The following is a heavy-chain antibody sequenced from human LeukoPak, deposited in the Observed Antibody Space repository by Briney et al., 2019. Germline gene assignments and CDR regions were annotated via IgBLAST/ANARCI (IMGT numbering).Heavy chain of an antibody. D-gene: IGHD3-22*01. CDR2: IYYSRST. Sequence: KPSETLSLTCTVSGGSISSSPYYWAWIRQPPGKGLEWIGSIYYSRSTYYNPSLKSRVTISVDTSKNQFSLKLSSVTAADTAVYYCARLGYYYDLGRDYFDYWGQGTLVTASS. J-gene: IGHJ4*02. V-gene: IGHV4-39*01. CDR1: GGSISSSPYY. CDR3: ARLGYYYDLGRDYFDY.